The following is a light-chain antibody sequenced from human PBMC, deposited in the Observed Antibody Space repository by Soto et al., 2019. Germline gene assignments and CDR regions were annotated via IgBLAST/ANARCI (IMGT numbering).Light chain of an antibody. Sequence: DIQMTQSPSSLSASVGDRVTITCRASQSISSYLNWYQQKPGKAPKLLIYAASSLQSGVPSRFSGSVSGTDFTLTISSLQPEDFATYYCQQSYSILLTFGGGTKVDIK. J-gene: IGKJ4*01. V-gene: IGKV1-39*01. CDR2: AAS. CDR1: QSISSY. CDR3: QQSYSILLT.